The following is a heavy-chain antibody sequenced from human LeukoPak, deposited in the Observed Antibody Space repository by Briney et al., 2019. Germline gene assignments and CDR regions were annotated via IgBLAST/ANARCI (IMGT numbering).Heavy chain of an antibody. CDR3: AKFYDILTGYFDY. V-gene: IGHV3-23*01. J-gene: IGHJ4*02. CDR2: ISGGNGNTYYA. Sequence: GGSLRLSCAVSGFTFSSYSMNWVRQAPGKGLEWVSAISGGNGNTYYAYYADSVRGRFTISRDSSKNTLYLQMNSLRAEDTAVYYCAKFYDILTGYFDYWGQGTLVTVSS. CDR1: GFTFSSYS. D-gene: IGHD3-9*01.